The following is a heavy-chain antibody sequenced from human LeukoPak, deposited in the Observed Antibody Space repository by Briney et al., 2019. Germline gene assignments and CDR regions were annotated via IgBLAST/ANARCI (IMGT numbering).Heavy chain of an antibody. V-gene: IGHV1-8*01. CDR3: ARGELERRYYYYYMDV. D-gene: IGHD1-1*01. CDR2: VNPNSGNT. Sequence: GASVTVSCKASGYTFTSYDINWVRQATGQGLEWMGWVNPNSGNTGYAQKFQGRVTMTRNTSISTAYMELSSLRSEDTAVYFCARGELERRYYYYYMDVWGKGTTVTVSS. CDR1: GYTFTSYD. J-gene: IGHJ6*03.